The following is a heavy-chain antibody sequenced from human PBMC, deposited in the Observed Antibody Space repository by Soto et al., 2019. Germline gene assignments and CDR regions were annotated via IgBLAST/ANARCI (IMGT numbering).Heavy chain of an antibody. Sequence: SETLSLTCAVSGGSINSDAYYWSWIRQPPGKGLEWIGHIYYSGRTYYSPSLESRLTISLDTSKNQFSLRLSSVNASDAAVYYCARDRSNSPDYFDYWGQGTLVTVSS. D-gene: IGHD6-6*01. V-gene: IGHV4-30-4*01. CDR2: IYYSGRT. CDR1: GGSINSDAYY. CDR3: ARDRSNSPDYFDY. J-gene: IGHJ4*02.